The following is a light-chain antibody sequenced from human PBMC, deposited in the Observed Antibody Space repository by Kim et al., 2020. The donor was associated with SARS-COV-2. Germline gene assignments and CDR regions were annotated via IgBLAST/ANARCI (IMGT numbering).Light chain of an antibody. CDR1: QDISIS. CDR3: QQFKSYPLT. Sequence: ASVGDRFTITCRASQDISISLAWFQQKPGIAPKSLIYAASSLHTGVPSRFSGSGSGTDFTLTISSLQPEDFATYYCQQFKSYPLTFGGGTKVDIK. CDR2: AAS. V-gene: IGKV1-16*01. J-gene: IGKJ4*01.